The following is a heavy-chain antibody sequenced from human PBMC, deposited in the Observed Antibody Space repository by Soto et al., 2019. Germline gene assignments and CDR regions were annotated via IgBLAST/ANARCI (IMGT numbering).Heavy chain of an antibody. CDR3: ARDLGGWPDY. J-gene: IGHJ4*02. D-gene: IGHD6-19*01. Sequence: ASVKVSCKTSDYTFTNYDVTWVRQAPGQRLEWMGWINAGNGNTKYSQKFQDRVTITRDTSASTAYMELSSLRSEDTAVYYCARDLGGWPDYWGQGTLVTVSS. CDR1: DYTFTNYD. CDR2: INAGNGNT. V-gene: IGHV1-3*01.